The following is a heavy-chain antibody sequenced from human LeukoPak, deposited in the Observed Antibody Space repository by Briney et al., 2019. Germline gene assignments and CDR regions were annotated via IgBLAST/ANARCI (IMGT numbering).Heavy chain of an antibody. CDR2: IYYSGST. CDR3: ARDLGWGLNDY. D-gene: IGHD3-16*01. V-gene: IGHV4-59*01. J-gene: IGHJ4*02. Sequence: KTSETLSLTCTVSGGSISSYYWSWIRQPPGKGLEWIGYIYYSGSTNYNPSLKSRVTMSVDTSKNQFSLKLSSVTAADTAVYYCARDLGWGLNDYWGQGTLVTVSS. CDR1: GGSISSYY.